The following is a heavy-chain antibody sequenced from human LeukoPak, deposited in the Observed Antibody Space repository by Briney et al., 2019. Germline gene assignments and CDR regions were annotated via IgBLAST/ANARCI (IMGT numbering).Heavy chain of an antibody. Sequence: GGSLRLSCAASGFTFSSYAMSWVRQAPGKGLEWVSAISGSGGSTYYADSVKGRFTISRDNSKNTLYLQVNSLRSEDTAIYYCAGGSGWTYYFYYWGQGTLVTVSS. CDR3: AGGSGWTYYFYY. V-gene: IGHV3-23*01. CDR1: GFTFSSYA. D-gene: IGHD6-19*01. CDR2: ISGSGGST. J-gene: IGHJ4*02.